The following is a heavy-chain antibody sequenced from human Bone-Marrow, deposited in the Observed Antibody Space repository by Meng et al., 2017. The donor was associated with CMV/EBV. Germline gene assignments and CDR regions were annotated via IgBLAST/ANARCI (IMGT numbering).Heavy chain of an antibody. Sequence: GSLRLSCAVYGGSFSGYYWSWIRQPSGKGLEWIGEINHSGSTNYNPSLKSRVTISVDTSKNQFSLKLSSVTAADTAVYYCARVGRLTTLNYYYGMDVWGQGTTVTVSS. D-gene: IGHD4-11*01. V-gene: IGHV4-34*01. CDR2: INHSGST. J-gene: IGHJ6*02. CDR1: GGSFSGYY. CDR3: ARVGRLTTLNYYYGMDV.